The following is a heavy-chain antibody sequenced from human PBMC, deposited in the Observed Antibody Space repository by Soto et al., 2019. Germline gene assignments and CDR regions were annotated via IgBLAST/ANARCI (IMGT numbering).Heavy chain of an antibody. V-gene: IGHV3-21*04. CDR3: ARDVGLAQVTEHRDYFDF. J-gene: IGHJ4*02. D-gene: IGHD2-15*01. Sequence: PGGSQRLRCAASGVSVKIYSMNGVRQAKGKGLEWVSSISSSSSYIYYADSVEGRFTISRDNAKNSVFLQMNSLTAEDTAVYFCARDVGLAQVTEHRDYFDFWGLGTLVTV. CDR2: ISSSSSYI. CDR1: GVSVKIYS.